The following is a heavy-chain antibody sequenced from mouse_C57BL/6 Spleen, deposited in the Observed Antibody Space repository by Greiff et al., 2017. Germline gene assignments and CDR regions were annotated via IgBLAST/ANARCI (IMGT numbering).Heavy chain of an antibody. CDR1: GYSITSCYY. J-gene: IGHJ3*01. D-gene: IGHD1-1*01. CDR3: AGSYGSGAY. V-gene: IGHV3-6*01. CDR2: ISYDGSN. Sequence: EVKLEESGPGLVKPSQSLSLTCSVTGYSITSCYYWNWIRQFPGNKLEWMGYISYDGSNNYNPSLKNRISITRDTSKNQFFLKLNSVTTEDTATYYCAGSYGSGAYWGQGTLVTVSA.